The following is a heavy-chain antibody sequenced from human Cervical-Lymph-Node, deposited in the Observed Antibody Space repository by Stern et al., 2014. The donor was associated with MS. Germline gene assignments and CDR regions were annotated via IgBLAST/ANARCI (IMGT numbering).Heavy chain of an antibody. D-gene: IGHD3-9*01. J-gene: IGHJ5*02. CDR3: ARRTYVLTDPLWNDP. V-gene: IGHV5-51*01. CDR2: LHPEDSDT. CDR1: GSNIGTYW. Sequence: EVQLVESGPEVKKPGDSLTISCPALGSNIGTYWIGWVRQLPGKRPDRLRTLHPEDSDTRYSAYLQGRVTISADKSTNSIYLKWYSLEASDTAMYYCARRTYVLTDPLWNDPWGQGTLVTVSS.